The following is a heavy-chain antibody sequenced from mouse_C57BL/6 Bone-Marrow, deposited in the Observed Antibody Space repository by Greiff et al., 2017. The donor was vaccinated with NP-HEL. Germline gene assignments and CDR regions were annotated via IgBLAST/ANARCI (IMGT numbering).Heavy chain of an antibody. CDR2: INYDGSST. Sequence: EVQLVESEGGLVQPGSSMKLSCTASGFTFSDYSMAWVRQVPEKGLEWVANINYDGSSTYYLDSLKSRFTISRENAKNILYLQMSRLKSEDTATYDFAREGGLRRRTYAMDYGGQGTSVTVSA. CDR1: GFTFSDYS. D-gene: IGHD2-4*01. V-gene: IGHV5-16*01. CDR3: AREGGLRRRTYAMDY. J-gene: IGHJ4*01.